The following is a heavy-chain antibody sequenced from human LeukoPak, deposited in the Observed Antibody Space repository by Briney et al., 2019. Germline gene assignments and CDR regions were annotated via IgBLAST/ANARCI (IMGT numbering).Heavy chain of an antibody. J-gene: IGHJ4*02. CDR1: GFTFSIYW. CDR3: ARDGIFDY. V-gene: IGHV3-74*01. Sequence: GGSLRLSCAASGFTFSIYWVHWVRQAPGKGLVWVSSINSDGSSTSYADSVKGRFTISRDNAKNTLYLQMNTLRAEDTAVYYCARDGIFDYWGQGTLVTVSS. CDR2: INSDGSST.